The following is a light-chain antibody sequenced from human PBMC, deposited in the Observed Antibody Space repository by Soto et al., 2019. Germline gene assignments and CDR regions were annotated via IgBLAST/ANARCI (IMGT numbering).Light chain of an antibody. CDR2: WAS. Sequence: DIVMTQSPDSLAVSLGERATINCKSGQSVLYSSNNKNYLAWYQQKPGQPPKLLIYWASTRESGVPDRFSGSGSATDFTLTISSLQAEDEAVYYCQQYYTGRTFGQGTKVEIK. J-gene: IGKJ1*01. CDR3: QQYYTGRT. V-gene: IGKV4-1*01. CDR1: QSVLYSSNNKNY.